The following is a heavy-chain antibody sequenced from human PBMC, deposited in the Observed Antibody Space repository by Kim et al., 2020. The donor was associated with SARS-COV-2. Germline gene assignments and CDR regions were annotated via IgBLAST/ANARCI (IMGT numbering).Heavy chain of an antibody. J-gene: IGHJ5*02. D-gene: IGHD2-15*01. CDR3: ARQIIVVVAATGVNWFDP. V-gene: IGHV4-39*01. Sequence: KRRVTISVDTSKNQFSLKLSSVTAADTAVYYCARQIIVVVAATGVNWFDPWGQGTLVTVSS.